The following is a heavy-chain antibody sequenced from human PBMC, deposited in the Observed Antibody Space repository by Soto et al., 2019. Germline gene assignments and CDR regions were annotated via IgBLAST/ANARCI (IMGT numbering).Heavy chain of an antibody. CDR3: ARDSKTYYDFWSGYYTFDY. D-gene: IGHD3-3*01. J-gene: IGHJ4*02. CDR1: GFTFSSYG. Sequence: PGGSLRLSCAASGFTFSSYGMHLVRQAPGKGLEWVAVIWYDGSNKYYADSVKGRFTISRDNSKNTLYLQMNSLRAEDTAVYYCARDSKTYYDFWSGYYTFDYWGQGTLVTVSS. V-gene: IGHV3-33*01. CDR2: IWYDGSNK.